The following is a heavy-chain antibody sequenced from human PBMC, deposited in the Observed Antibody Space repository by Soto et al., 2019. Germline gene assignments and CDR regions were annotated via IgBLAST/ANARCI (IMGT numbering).Heavy chain of an antibody. CDR1: GGFLNNYY. D-gene: IGHD3-16*01. CDR3: ARPFWVKTTITFDY. CDR2: ISYTGRT. V-gene: IGHV4-59*01. J-gene: IGHJ4*02. Sequence: PSETLSLTCTVSGGFLNNYYWSWIRQPPGKGLEWIGYISYTGRTTYNPSLESRVTISIDTSKNQFSLRLSSVTAADTAVYYCARPFWVKTTITFDYGGREPLVTVSS.